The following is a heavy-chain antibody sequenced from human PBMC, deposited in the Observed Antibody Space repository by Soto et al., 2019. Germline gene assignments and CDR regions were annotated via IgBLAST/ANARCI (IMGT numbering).Heavy chain of an antibody. CDR1: GGSISSSSYY. J-gene: IGHJ5*02. CDR3: ARYFSSGWHTNYNWFDP. V-gene: IGHV4-39*01. D-gene: IGHD6-19*01. CDR2: IYYSGST. Sequence: QLQLQESGPGLVKPSETLSLTCTVSGGSISSSSYYWGWIRQPPGKGLAWIGSIYYSGSTYYNPSLKSRVTISVDTSKQQFSLKLRSVTSADAAVYYCARYFSSGWHTNYNWFDPWGRGSLVTVSS.